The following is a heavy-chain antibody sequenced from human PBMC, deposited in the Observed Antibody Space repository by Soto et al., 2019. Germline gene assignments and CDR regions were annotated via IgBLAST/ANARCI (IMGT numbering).Heavy chain of an antibody. CDR2: VNPIVGMS. CDR1: GGTFNTYT. CDR3: ATSYGSGSTHFDS. J-gene: IGHJ4*02. V-gene: IGHV1-69*02. D-gene: IGHD3-10*01. Sequence: QVQLVQSGTEVKKPGSSVKVSSTASGGTFNTYTINWVRQAPGQRPEWVGRVNPIVGMSSSASKFQGRVTLTADKSTSKAYMDLTGLKSEDTAVYYCATSYGSGSTHFDSWGQVTLVTVSS.